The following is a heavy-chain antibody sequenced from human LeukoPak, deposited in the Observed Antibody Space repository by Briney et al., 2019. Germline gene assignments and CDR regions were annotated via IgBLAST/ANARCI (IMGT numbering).Heavy chain of an antibody. CDR3: AKDQSGSYQEYYFDY. CDR1: GFTLSSYG. D-gene: IGHD1-26*01. CDR2: ISYDGSNK. V-gene: IGHV3-30*18. J-gene: IGHJ4*02. Sequence: GGSLRLSCAASGFTLSSYGMHWVRQAPGKGLEWVAVISYDGSNKYYADSVKGRFTISRDDSKNTLYLQMNSLRAEDTAVYYCAKDQSGSYQEYYFDYWGQGTLVTVSS.